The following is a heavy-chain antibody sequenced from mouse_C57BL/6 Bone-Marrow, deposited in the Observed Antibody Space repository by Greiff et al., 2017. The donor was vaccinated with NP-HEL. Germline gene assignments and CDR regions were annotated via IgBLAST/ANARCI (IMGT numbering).Heavy chain of an antibody. V-gene: IGHV1-69*01. D-gene: IGHD2-4*01. J-gene: IGHJ3*01. CDR1: GYTFTSYW. CDR2: IDPSDSYT. Sequence: QVQLKQPGAELVMPGASVKLSCKASGYTFTSYWMHWVKQRPGQGLEWIGEIDPSDSYTNYNQKFKGKSTLTVDKSSSTAYMQLSRLTSEDSAVYDCARWGDYEKNWFAYWGQGTLVTVSA. CDR3: ARWGDYEKNWFAY.